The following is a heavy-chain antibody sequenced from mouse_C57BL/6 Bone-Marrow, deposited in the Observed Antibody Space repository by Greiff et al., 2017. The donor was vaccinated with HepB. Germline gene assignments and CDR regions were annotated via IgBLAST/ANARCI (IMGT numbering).Heavy chain of an antibody. CDR1: GFSLTSYG. D-gene: IGHD2-1*01. CDR2: IWSGGST. Sequence: QVQLQQSGPGLVQPSQSLSITCTVSGFSLTSYGVHWVRQSPGKGLEWLGVIWSGGSTDYNAAFISRLSISKDNSKSQVFFKMNSLQADDTAIYYCARKGLSYGNYPYYAMDYWGQGTSVTVSS. J-gene: IGHJ4*01. CDR3: ARKGLSYGNYPYYAMDY. V-gene: IGHV2-2*01.